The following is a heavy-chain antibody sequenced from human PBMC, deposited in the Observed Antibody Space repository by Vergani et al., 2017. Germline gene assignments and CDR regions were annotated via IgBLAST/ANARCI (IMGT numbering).Heavy chain of an antibody. J-gene: IGHJ4*02. CDR1: GFTFSSSA. D-gene: IGHD4-17*01. CDR2: ISYDGSNK. V-gene: IGHV3-30*04. Sequence: QVQLVESGGGVVQPGRSLRLSCAASGFTFSSSAMHWVRQAPGKGLEWVAVISYDGSNKYYADSVKGRFTISRDNSKNTLYLQMNSLRAEDTAVYYCARAPYGDYRYFDYWGQGTLVTVSS. CDR3: ARAPYGDYRYFDY.